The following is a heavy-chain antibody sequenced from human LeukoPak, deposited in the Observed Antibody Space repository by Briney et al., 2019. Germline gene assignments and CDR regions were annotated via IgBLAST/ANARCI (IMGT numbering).Heavy chain of an antibody. Sequence: PGGSLRLSCAASGFTFSSYEMNWVRQAPGKGLEWVSYISSSGSTIYYADSVKGRFTISRDNAKNSLYLQMNSLRAEDTAVYYCARERYCSSTSCYAALFDYWGQGTLVTV. CDR3: ARERYCSSTSCYAALFDY. J-gene: IGHJ4*02. V-gene: IGHV3-48*03. CDR2: ISSSGSTI. D-gene: IGHD2-2*01. CDR1: GFTFSSYE.